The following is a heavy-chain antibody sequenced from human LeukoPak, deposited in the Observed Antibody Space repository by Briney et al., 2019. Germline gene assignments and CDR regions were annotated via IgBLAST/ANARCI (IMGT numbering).Heavy chain of an antibody. D-gene: IGHD6-13*01. CDR1: GYTFTGYY. J-gene: IGHJ4*02. CDR2: INPNSGGT. Sequence: ASVKVSCKASGYTFTGYYMHWVRQAPGQGLEWMGWINPNSGGTNYAQKFQGRVTMTRDTSISTAYMELSRLRSDDTACYYCARDSPGYSSSWTFDYWGQGTLVTVSS. V-gene: IGHV1-2*02. CDR3: ARDSPGYSSSWTFDY.